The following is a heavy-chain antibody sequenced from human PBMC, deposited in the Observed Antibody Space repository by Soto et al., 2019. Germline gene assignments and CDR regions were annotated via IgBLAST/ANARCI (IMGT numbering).Heavy chain of an antibody. J-gene: IGHJ4*02. D-gene: IGHD3-22*01. Sequence: QLQLQESGPGLVKPSETLSLTCTVSGDSVTISDYYWGWIRQPPGKGLEWIGSLHSSGSTYYNPSLKSRVTISGDTSKKQFSLKLTSVTAADAAVYYCAAHDSGGYYAEYWGQGTLVTVSA. V-gene: IGHV4-39*01. CDR2: LHSSGST. CDR1: GDSVTISDYY. CDR3: AAHDSGGYYAEY.